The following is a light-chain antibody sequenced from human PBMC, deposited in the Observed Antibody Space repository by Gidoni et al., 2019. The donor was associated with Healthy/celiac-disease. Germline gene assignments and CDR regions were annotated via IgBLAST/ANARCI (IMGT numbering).Light chain of an antibody. Sequence: EIVLTQSPATLSLSPGERATLSSRASQSVSSDLAWYQQKPGQAPRLLIYEACNRATGIPARFSGSGSGTDFTLTISSLEPEDCAVYYCQQRSNWPPITCGQGTRLESK. CDR2: EAC. V-gene: IGKV3-11*01. CDR1: QSVSSD. CDR3: QQRSNWPPIT. J-gene: IGKJ5*01.